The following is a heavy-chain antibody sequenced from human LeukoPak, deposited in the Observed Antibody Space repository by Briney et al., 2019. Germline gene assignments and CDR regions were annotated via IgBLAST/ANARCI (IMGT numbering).Heavy chain of an antibody. D-gene: IGHD6-13*01. CDR2: IFPGDSDT. V-gene: IGHV5-51*01. CDR1: GYSFSNYW. J-gene: IGHJ4*02. CDR3: ARPSYSSSWLPFDY. Sequence: GESLKISCKSSGYSFSNYWIGWVRQLPGKGLEWLGIIFPGDSDTRYSPSVQGQVTISADKSISTAYLQWSSLKASDSAIYYCARPSYSSSWLPFDYWGQGTLVTVSS.